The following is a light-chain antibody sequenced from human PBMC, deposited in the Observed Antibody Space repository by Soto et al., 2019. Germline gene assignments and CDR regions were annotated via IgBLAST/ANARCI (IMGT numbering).Light chain of an antibody. V-gene: IGKV3-15*01. CDR3: QQYNNWPPLT. Sequence: EIVMTQSPATLSVSPGETATLSCRASQSVAGDLAWYQQKPGQPPRLLIYGVSTRATGVPARFSGSGSETDFCMTISSLQIEDFALYYCQQYNNWPPLTFGRGTKVEIK. J-gene: IGKJ4*01. CDR2: GVS. CDR1: QSVAGD.